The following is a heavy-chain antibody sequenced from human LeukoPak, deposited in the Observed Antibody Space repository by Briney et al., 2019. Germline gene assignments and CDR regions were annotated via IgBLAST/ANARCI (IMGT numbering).Heavy chain of an antibody. CDR2: FDPEDGET. D-gene: IGHD6-13*01. V-gene: IGHV1-24*01. J-gene: IGHJ6*02. CDR3: ATVPPDSSSWDTRYYYYGMDV. Sequence: ASVKVSCKVSGYTLTELSMHWVRQAPGKGLEWMGGFDPEDGETIYAQKFQGRVTMTEDTSTDTAYMELSSLRSEDTAVYYCATVPPDSSSWDTRYYYYGMDVWGQGTTVTVSS. CDR1: GYTLTELS.